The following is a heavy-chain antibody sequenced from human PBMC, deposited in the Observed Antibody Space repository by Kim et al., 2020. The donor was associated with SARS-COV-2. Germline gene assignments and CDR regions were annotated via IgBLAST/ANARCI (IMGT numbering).Heavy chain of an antibody. Sequence: GGSLRLSCAASGFTFSSYGMHWVRQAPGKGLEWVADIRQDGSNKYYADSVTGRFTISRDNSKNTLYLQINSQRAEDTAAYYCARDVEFRYFYW. CDR1: GFTFSSYG. CDR3: ARDVEFRYFYW. J-gene: IGHJ2*01. V-gene: IGHV3-33*01. CDR2: IRQDGSNK. D-gene: IGHD3-10*01.